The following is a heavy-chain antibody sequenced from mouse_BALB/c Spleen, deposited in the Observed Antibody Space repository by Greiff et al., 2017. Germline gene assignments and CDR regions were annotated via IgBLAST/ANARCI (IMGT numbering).Heavy chain of an antibody. V-gene: IGHV5-9-3*01. J-gene: IGHJ1*01. CDR2: ISSGGSYT. D-gene: IGHD1-1*01. CDR3: ARIPPHYCGSSYWYFDV. Sequence: EVNVVESGGGLVKPGGSLKLSCAASGFTFSSYAMSWVRQTPEKRLEWVATISSGGSYTYYPDSVKGRFTISRDNAKNTLYLQMSSLRSEDTAMYYCARIPPHYCGSSYWYFDVWGAGTTVTVSS. CDR1: GFTFSSYA.